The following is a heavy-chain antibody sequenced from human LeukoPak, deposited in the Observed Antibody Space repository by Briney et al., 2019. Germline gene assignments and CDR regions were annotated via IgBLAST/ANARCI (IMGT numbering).Heavy chain of an antibody. J-gene: IGHJ6*03. V-gene: IGHV1-69*05. CDR3: AQVAYCGGDCYDYYMDV. Sequence: GASVKVPCKASGGTFSSYAISWVRQAPGQGLEWMGGIIPIFGTANYAQKFQGRVTITTDESTSTAYMELSSLRSEDTAVYYCAQVAYCGGDCYDYYMDVWGKGTTVTVSS. CDR1: GGTFSSYA. D-gene: IGHD2-21*01. CDR2: IIPIFGTA.